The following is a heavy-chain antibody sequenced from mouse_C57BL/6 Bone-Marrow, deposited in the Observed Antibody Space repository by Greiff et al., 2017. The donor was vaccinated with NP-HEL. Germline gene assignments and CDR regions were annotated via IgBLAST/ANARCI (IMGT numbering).Heavy chain of an antibody. CDR2: IDPSDSET. V-gene: IGHV1-52*01. J-gene: IGHJ2*01. CDR3: ARRGAYYSNFVDY. CDR1: GYTFTSYW. D-gene: IGHD2-5*01. Sequence: QVQLQQPGAELVRPGSSVKLSCKASGYTFTSYWMHWVKQRPIQGLEWIGNIDPSDSETHYNQKFKDKATLTVDKSSSTAYMQLSSLTSEDSAVYYCARRGAYYSNFVDYWGQRTTLTVSS.